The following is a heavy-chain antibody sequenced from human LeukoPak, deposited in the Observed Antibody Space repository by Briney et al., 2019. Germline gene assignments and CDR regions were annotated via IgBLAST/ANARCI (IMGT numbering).Heavy chain of an antibody. CDR2: IYYSGST. CDR3: ARLTPYYYYYMDV. Sequence: SETLSLTCTVSGGSISSSSYYWGWIRQPPGKGLEWIGSIYYSGSTYYNPSLKSRVTISVDTSKNQFSLKLSSVTAADTAVYYCARLTPYYYYYMDVWGKGTTVSVSS. D-gene: IGHD4-23*01. V-gene: IGHV4-39*01. CDR1: GGSISSSSYY. J-gene: IGHJ6*03.